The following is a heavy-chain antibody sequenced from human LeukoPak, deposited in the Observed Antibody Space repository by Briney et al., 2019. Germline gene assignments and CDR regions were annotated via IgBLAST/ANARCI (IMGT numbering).Heavy chain of an antibody. Sequence: PSETLSLTCTVSGGSISSYYWSWIRQPPGKGLEWIAYISDIGSINYNPSLKSRVTISLDTSKNQFSLKLSSVTAADTAVYYCARNIAVTGTYSYSDYWGQGTLVTVSS. CDR1: GGSISSYY. D-gene: IGHD6-19*01. CDR2: ISDIGSI. J-gene: IGHJ4*02. V-gene: IGHV4-59*08. CDR3: ARNIAVTGTYSYSDY.